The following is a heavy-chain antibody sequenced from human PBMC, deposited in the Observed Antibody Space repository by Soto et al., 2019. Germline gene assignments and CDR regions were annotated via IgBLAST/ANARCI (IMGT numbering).Heavy chain of an antibody. V-gene: IGHV3-23*01. J-gene: IGHJ3*02. CDR1: GFTFGDYA. CDR2: ILVGGST. Sequence: GSLRLSCAASGFTFGDYAMHWVRQVPGKGPEWVSTILVGGSTHYPDSVKGRFTISRDNSKNTVFLQMNSLTAGDTAVYYCAKATATGGGAFDICGQGTMVTVSS. CDR3: AKATATGGGAFDI. D-gene: IGHD2-8*02.